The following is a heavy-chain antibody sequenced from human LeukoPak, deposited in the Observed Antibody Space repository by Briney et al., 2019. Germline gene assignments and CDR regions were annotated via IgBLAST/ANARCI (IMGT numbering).Heavy chain of an antibody. CDR2: IYPGDSDT. CDR1: GYIFTNYW. Sequence: GESLKISCKGSGYIFTNYWIAWVRQMPRKGLEWMGIIYPGDSDTRYSPSFQGQVTISADKSISTAYLQWSSLKASDTAMYYCARRPPPDYGSGSVNYYFDYWGQGTLVTVSS. V-gene: IGHV5-51*01. D-gene: IGHD3-10*01. CDR3: ARRPPPDYGSGSVNYYFDY. J-gene: IGHJ4*02.